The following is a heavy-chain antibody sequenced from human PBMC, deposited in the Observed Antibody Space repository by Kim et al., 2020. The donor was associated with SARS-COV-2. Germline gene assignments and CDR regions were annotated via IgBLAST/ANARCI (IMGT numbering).Heavy chain of an antibody. D-gene: IGHD3-10*01. CDR3: ARSLGWFGECDS. J-gene: IGHJ5*01. Sequence: SYAQKLQGRITMTRDTYTSTVYLELTSLTSEETAVYFCARSLGWFGECDSWGQGTLVTVSS. V-gene: IGHV1-46*01.